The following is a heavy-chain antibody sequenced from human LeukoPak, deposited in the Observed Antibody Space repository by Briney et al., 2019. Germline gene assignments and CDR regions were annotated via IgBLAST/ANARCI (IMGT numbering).Heavy chain of an antibody. V-gene: IGHV4-61*09. J-gene: IGHJ4*02. CDR3: ARASEDYFDY. Sequence: SETLSLTCTVSGGSISSGPYCWSWIRQPAGKGLEWIGHICTTGSTNYNPSLKSRVTISVDTSKNQFSLKLSSVTAADTAVYYCARASEDYFDYWGQGTLVTVSS. CDR2: ICTTGST. CDR1: GGSISSGPYC.